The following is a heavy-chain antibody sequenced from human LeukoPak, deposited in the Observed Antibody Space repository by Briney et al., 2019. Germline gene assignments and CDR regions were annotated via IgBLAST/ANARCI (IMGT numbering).Heavy chain of an antibody. J-gene: IGHJ3*01. CDR3: ARDFSYGSM. V-gene: IGHV3-21*01. CDR1: GFTFSTYS. CDR2: ITPSGSYI. Sequence: GGSLCLSCAASGFTFSTYSMNWVRQAPGKGLEWVSSITPSGSYIYYATSVKGRFTISRDDAKNSLYLQMNSLRAEDTAVYYCARDFSYGSMWGQGKMVTVSS. D-gene: IGHD3-10*01.